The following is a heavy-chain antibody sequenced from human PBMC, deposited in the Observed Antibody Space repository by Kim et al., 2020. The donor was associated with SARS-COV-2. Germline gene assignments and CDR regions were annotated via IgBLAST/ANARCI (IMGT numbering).Heavy chain of an antibody. Sequence: ASVKVSCKPSGYTFTTYAMLWVHQAPGQRPEWMGWINTASGNTKYSQKFQGRVTFTRDTSASTAYMELTSLRSEDTAVYYCARGALSGGGCSPFDYWGQG. V-gene: IGHV1-3*04. CDR3: ARGALSGGGCSPFDY. J-gene: IGHJ4*02. CDR2: INTASGNT. D-gene: IGHD2-15*01. CDR1: GYTFTTYA.